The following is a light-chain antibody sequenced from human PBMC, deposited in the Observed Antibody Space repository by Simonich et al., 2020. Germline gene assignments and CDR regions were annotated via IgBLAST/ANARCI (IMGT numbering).Light chain of an antibody. CDR2: RNK. CDR1: SSNIGSNY. V-gene: IGLV1-47*01. J-gene: IGLJ3*02. Sequence: QSVLTQPPSASGTPGQRVTISCSGSSSNIGSNYVYWYQQLPGTAPKLLIYRNKQRPSGVPDRFSGSKSGTSASLAIRGLRSEDEADYYCAAWDDSLSGPVFGGGTKLTVL. CDR3: AAWDDSLSGPV.